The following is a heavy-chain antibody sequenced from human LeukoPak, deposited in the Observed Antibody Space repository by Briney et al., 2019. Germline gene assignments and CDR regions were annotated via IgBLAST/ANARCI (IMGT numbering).Heavy chain of an antibody. D-gene: IGHD3-22*01. CDR3: ARRRGYYDSNGYLAY. Sequence: GASVKVSCKASGYTFTSYDINWVRQATGQGLGWMGWMNPNSGNTGYAQKFQGRVVMTRNTSISTAYMELSSLRSEDTAVYYCARRRGYYDSNGYLAYWGQGTLVTVSS. CDR1: GYTFTSYD. V-gene: IGHV1-8*01. J-gene: IGHJ4*02. CDR2: MNPNSGNT.